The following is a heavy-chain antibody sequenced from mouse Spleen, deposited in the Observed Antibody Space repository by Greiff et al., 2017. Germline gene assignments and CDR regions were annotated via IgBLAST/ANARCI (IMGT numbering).Heavy chain of an antibody. CDR1: GYTFTDYY. D-gene: IGHD2-12*01. Sequence: EVQLQQSGPVLVKPGASVKMSCKASGYTFTDYYMNWVKQSHGKSLEWIGVINPYNGGTSYNQKFKGKATLTVDKSSSTAYMELNSLTSEDSAVYYCARGNSYYSYGRFAYWGQGTLVTVSA. V-gene: IGHV1-19*01. CDR3: ARGNSYYSYGRFAY. J-gene: IGHJ3*01. CDR2: INPYNGGT.